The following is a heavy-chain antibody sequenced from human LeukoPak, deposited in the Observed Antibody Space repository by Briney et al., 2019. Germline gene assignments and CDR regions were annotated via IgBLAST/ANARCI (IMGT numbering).Heavy chain of an antibody. CDR2: IRYDGSNK. V-gene: IGHV3-30*02. J-gene: IGHJ3*02. CDR3: AKVILRFLEWDAFDI. Sequence: GGSLRLSCAASGFTFSSYGMHWVRQAPGKGLEWVAFIRYDGSNKYYADSVKGRFTISRDNSKNTLYLQMNSLRAEDTAVYYCAKVILRFLEWDAFDIWGQGTMVTVSS. D-gene: IGHD3-3*01. CDR1: GFTFSSYG.